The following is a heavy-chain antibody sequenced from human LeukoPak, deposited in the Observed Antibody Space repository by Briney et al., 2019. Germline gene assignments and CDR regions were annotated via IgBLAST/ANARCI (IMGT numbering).Heavy chain of an antibody. D-gene: IGHD4-23*01. V-gene: IGHV1-69*13. Sequence: SVKVSCKASGGTFSSYAISWVRQAPGQGLEWMGGIIPIFGTANYAEKFQGRVTITADESTSTAYMELSSLRSEDTAVYYCARGWLAETTVVTPYNYWGQGTLVTVSS. J-gene: IGHJ4*02. CDR2: IIPIFGTA. CDR3: ARGWLAETTVVTPYNY. CDR1: GGTFSSYA.